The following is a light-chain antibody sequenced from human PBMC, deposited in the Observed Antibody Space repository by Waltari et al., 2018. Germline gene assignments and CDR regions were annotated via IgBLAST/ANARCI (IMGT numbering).Light chain of an antibody. CDR2: KAS. V-gene: IGKV1-9*01. CDR1: QAIINN. Sequence: DIHLTQSPSSLPASVGDRVTITCQASQAIINNLAWYQQKPGEVPKLLIYKASTLQRGAPSRFSGSGSGTDFTLTISSLQPEDFATYYCQHVYGIPRTFGQGTKVEIK. J-gene: IGKJ1*01. CDR3: QHVYGIPRT.